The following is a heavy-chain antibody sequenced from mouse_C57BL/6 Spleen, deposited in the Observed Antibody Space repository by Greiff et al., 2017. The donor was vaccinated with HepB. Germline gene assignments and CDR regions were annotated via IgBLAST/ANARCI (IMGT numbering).Heavy chain of an antibody. V-gene: IGHV1-64*01. CDR2: IHPNSGST. J-gene: IGHJ3*01. Sequence: QVQLQQPGAELVKPGASVKLSCKASGYTFTSYWMHWVKQRPGQGLEWIGMIHPNSGSTNYNEKFKSKATLTVDKSSSTAYMQLSSLTSEDSAVYYCGGGVYYDYDGFAYWGQGTLVTVSA. CDR1: GYTFTSYW. CDR3: GGGVYYDYDGFAY. D-gene: IGHD2-4*01.